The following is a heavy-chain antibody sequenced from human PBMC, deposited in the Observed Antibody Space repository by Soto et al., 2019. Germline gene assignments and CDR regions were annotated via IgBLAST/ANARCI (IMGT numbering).Heavy chain of an antibody. V-gene: IGHV1-2*02. CDR1: GYTLTGYY. D-gene: IGHD6-19*01. J-gene: IGHJ4*01. CDR3: AREAAVARTYYFDY. CDR2: FNANSGGT. Sequence: ASVKVSCKASGYTLTGYYMHWVRQAPGQGLEWLGWFNANSGGTNYGQKFQGSLTMTRDTSINTAYMEQSRLITDDTAAYYCAREAAVARTYYFDYWGQGTLVTVSS.